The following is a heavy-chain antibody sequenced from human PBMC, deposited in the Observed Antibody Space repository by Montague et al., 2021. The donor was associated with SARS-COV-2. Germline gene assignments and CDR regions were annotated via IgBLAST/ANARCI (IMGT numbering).Heavy chain of an antibody. Sequence: SETLSLTCTVSGGSISSSSYYWGWLRQPPGKGLEWIGSIYYSGSTYYNPSLKSGVTISVDTSTDQFSLKLSSVTAADTAVYYCARFPYYYDNWFDPWGQGTLVTVSS. CDR1: GGSISSSSYY. J-gene: IGHJ5*02. D-gene: IGHD3-22*01. CDR3: ARFPYYYDNWFDP. CDR2: IYYSGST. V-gene: IGHV4-39*01.